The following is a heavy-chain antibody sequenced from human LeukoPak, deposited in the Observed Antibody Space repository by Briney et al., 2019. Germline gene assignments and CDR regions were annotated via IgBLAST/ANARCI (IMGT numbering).Heavy chain of an antibody. Sequence: ASVKVSCKASGYTFTSYGISWVRQAPGQGLEWMGWISAYNGNTNYAQKLQGRVTMTRNTSISTAYMELSSLRSEDTAVYYCARGHSSGWYGFDYWGQGTLVTVSS. CDR1: GYTFTSYG. CDR2: ISAYNGNT. V-gene: IGHV1-18*01. CDR3: ARGHSSGWYGFDY. D-gene: IGHD6-19*01. J-gene: IGHJ4*02.